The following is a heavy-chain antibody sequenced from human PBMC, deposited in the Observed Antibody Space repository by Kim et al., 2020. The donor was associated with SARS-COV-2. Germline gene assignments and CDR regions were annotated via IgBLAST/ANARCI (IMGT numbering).Heavy chain of an antibody. CDR2: GNT. J-gene: IGHJ4*02. Sequence: GNTNYAQKLQGRVTMTTDTSTSTAYMELRSLRSDDTAVYYCARTPAAKDYWGQGTLVTVSS. CDR3: ARTPAAKDY. D-gene: IGHD2-2*01. V-gene: IGHV1-18*01.